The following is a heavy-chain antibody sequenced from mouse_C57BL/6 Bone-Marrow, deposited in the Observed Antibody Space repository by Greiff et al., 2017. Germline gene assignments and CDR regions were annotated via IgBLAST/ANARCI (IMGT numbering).Heavy chain of an antibody. CDR1: GFTFSDYY. CDR3: ARVYDYDGYYFDY. CDR2: ISNGGGST. V-gene: IGHV5-12*01. J-gene: IGHJ2*01. D-gene: IGHD2-4*01. Sequence: EVKLVESGGGLVQPGGSLKLSCAASGFTFSDYYMYWVRQTPEKRLEWVAYISNGGGSTYYPDTVKGRFTISRDNAKNTLYLQMSRLKSEDTSMYYCARVYDYDGYYFDYWGQGTTLTVSS.